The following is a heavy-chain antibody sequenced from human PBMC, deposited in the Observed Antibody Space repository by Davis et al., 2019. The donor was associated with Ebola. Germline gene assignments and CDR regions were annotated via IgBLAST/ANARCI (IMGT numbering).Heavy chain of an antibody. Sequence: PGGSLRLSCATSGFTFSRYAIHWVRQAPGKGLEWVAGISNDGSNEYYVDSVKGRFTISRDNAKNSLYLQMNNLRAEDTAVYFCARSNVWGKGTTVTVSS. CDR3: ARSNV. CDR2: ISNDGSNE. CDR1: GFTFSRYA. V-gene: IGHV3-30*03. J-gene: IGHJ6*04.